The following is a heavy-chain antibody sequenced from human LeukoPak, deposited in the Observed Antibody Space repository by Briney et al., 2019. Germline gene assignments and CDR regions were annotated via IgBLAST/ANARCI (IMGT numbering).Heavy chain of an antibody. CDR2: INHSGST. J-gene: IGHJ4*02. CDR3: ASHTGIAVAGTYGGY. Sequence: SETLFLTCAVYGGSFSGYYWSWIRQPPGKGLEWIGEINHSGSTNYNPSLKSRVTISVDTSKNQFSLKLSSVTAADTAVYYCASHTGIAVAGTYGGYWGQGTLVTVSS. D-gene: IGHD6-19*01. V-gene: IGHV4-34*01. CDR1: GGSFSGYY.